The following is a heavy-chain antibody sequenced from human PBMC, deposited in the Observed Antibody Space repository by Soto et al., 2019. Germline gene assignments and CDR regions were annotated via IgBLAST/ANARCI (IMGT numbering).Heavy chain of an antibody. CDR3: ARGYSYVYFDY. J-gene: IGHJ4*02. CDR1: GFTFSSYA. Sequence: QVQLVESGGGVVQPGRSLRLSCAASGFTFSSYAMHWVRQAPGKGLEWVAVISYDGSNKYYADSVKGRFTISRDNSKNPLYLKMNSLSAEDTAVYYWARGYSYVYFDYWGQGTLVTVSS. V-gene: IGHV3-30-3*01. D-gene: IGHD5-18*01. CDR2: ISYDGSNK.